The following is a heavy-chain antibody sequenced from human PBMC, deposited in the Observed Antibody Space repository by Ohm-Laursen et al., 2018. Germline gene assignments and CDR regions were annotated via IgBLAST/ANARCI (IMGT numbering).Heavy chain of an antibody. CDR1: GFIFSSVW. D-gene: IGHD1-14*01. V-gene: IGHV3-7*01. CDR2: IKPDGSEK. J-gene: IGHJ4*02. CDR3: AKGARTMDY. Sequence: GSLRLSCAASGFIFSSVWMTWVRQAPGKGLEWVADIKPDGSEKYYVDSVKGRFTISRDNAEKSLYLQMNSLRAEDTAVYYCAKGARTMDYWGQGTRVTVSS.